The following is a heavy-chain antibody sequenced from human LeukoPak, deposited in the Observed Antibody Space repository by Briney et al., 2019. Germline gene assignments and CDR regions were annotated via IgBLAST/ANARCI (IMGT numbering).Heavy chain of an antibody. CDR3: ARTSPYRFDP. Sequence: PSETLSLTCTVSGGSISSYYWSWIRQPAGKGLEWIGRIYTSGSTNYNPSLMSRVTMSIDTSKNQFSLKLSSVTAADTAVYYCARTSPYRFDPWGQRTLVTVSS. V-gene: IGHV4-4*07. CDR1: GGSISSYY. CDR2: IYTSGST. J-gene: IGHJ5*02.